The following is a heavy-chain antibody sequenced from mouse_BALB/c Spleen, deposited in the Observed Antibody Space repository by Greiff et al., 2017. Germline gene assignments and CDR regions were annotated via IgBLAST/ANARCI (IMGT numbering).Heavy chain of an antibody. CDR3: TTDGSSYDWYFDV. V-gene: IGHV5-6-4*01. D-gene: IGHD1-1*01. J-gene: IGHJ1*01. CDR1: GFTFSSYT. CDR2: ISSGGSYT. Sequence: EVQLVESGGGLVKPGGSLKLSCAASGFTFSSYTMSWVRQTPEKRLEWVATISSGGSYTYYPDSVKGRFTISRDNAKNTLYLQMSSLKSEDTAMYYCTTDGSSYDWYFDVWGAGTTVTVSS.